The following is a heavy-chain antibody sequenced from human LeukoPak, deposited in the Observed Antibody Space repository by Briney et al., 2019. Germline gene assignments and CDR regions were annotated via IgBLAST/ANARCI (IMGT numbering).Heavy chain of an antibody. V-gene: IGHV4-30-2*01. D-gene: IGHD6-19*01. CDR2: IYHSGST. CDR1: GGSISSGGYY. Sequence: PSQTLSLTCTVSGGSISSGGYYWSCIRQPPGKGLECIGYIYHSGSTYYNPFLKSRVTISVDRSKNQFSLKLSSVTAADTAVYYCARAPYSSGPYYFDYWGQGTLVTVSS. J-gene: IGHJ4*02. CDR3: ARAPYSSGPYYFDY.